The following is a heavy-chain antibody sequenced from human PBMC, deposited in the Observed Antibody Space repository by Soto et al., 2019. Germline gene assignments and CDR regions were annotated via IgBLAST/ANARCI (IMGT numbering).Heavy chain of an antibody. CDR2: IIPIFGTA. D-gene: IGHD3-22*01. CDR1: RYTFTSYA. Sequence: SVKVSCKASRYTFTSYAIIWVRQAPGQGLEWMGGIIPIFGTANYAQKFQGRVTITADESTSTAYMELSSLRSEDTAVYYCARPTRYYYDSSGQSAWFDPWGQGTLVTVSS. J-gene: IGHJ5*02. V-gene: IGHV1-69*13. CDR3: ARPTRYYYDSSGQSAWFDP.